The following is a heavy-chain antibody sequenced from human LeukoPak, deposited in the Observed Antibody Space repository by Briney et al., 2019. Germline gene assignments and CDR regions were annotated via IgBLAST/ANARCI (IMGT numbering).Heavy chain of an antibody. Sequence: PGRSLRLSCAASGFTFSSYAMNWVRQAPGKGLEWVAVISYDGSNKYYADSVKGRFTISRDNSKNTLYLQMNSLRAEDTAVYYCAKVTGTTDYWGQGTLVTVSS. CDR1: GFTFSSYA. CDR3: AKVTGTTDY. D-gene: IGHD1-7*01. CDR2: ISYDGSNK. J-gene: IGHJ4*02. V-gene: IGHV3-30-3*01.